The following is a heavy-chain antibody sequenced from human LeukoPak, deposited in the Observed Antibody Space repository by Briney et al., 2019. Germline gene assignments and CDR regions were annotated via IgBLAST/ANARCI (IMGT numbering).Heavy chain of an antibody. CDR3: ARANYDYYDSRGGDY. J-gene: IGHJ4*02. CDR2: ISYDGSNK. CDR1: GFTFSSYA. Sequence: GGSLRLSCAASGFTFSSYAMHWVRQAPGKGLEWVAVISYDGSNKYYADSVKGRLTISRDNSKNTLYLQMNSLRAEDTAVYYCARANYDYYDSRGGDYWGQGTLVTVSS. V-gene: IGHV3-30-3*01. D-gene: IGHD3-22*01.